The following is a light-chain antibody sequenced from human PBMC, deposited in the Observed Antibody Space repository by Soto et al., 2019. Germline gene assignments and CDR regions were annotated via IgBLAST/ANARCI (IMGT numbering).Light chain of an antibody. Sequence: EIVMTQSPATLSVSPGEGATLSCWASQSVSSKLAWYQQKPGQAPRLLIYGASTRATGIPARFSGSGSGTEFTLIISSLQSEDSAVYYCQQYNSWLWTFGQGTKVDIK. CDR3: QQYNSWLWT. CDR1: QSVSSK. CDR2: GAS. V-gene: IGKV3-15*01. J-gene: IGKJ1*01.